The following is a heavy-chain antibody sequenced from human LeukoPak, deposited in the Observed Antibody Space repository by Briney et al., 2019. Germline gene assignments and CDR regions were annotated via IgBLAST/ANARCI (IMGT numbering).Heavy chain of an antibody. J-gene: IGHJ3*02. CDR2: ILNDGSQE. CDR3: ARDDALGDNALDI. V-gene: IGHV3-33*01. D-gene: IGHD3-16*01. Sequence: PGGSLRLSCAASGFTLSSYGMHWVRQAPGKGLEWVAVILNDGSQEKYADSVKGRFTISRDNSKNTLFLQMNSLRAEDTAVYYCARDDALGDNALDIWGQGTMVTVSS. CDR1: GFTLSSYG.